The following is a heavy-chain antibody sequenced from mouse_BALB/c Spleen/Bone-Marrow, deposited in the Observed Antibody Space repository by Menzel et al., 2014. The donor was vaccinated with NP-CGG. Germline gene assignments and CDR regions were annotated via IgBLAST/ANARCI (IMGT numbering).Heavy chain of an antibody. V-gene: IGHV7-1*02. CDR3: ARDVGYGNYFVY. CDR2: SRNKAKYYTT. Sequence: EVKLQESGGGLVQPGDSLRLSCATSGFTFSDFYMEWVRQPPGKRLEWIAASRNKAKYYTTEYSASVKGRFIVSRDTSQSVLYLQMKALRAEDTAIYYCARDVGYGNYFVYWGQGTLVTVSA. J-gene: IGHJ3*01. CDR1: GFTFSDFY. D-gene: IGHD2-10*02.